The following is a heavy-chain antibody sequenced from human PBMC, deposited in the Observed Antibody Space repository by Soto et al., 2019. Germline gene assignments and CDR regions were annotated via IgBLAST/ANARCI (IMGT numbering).Heavy chain of an antibody. J-gene: IGHJ4*02. Sequence: QVQLQESGPGLVKPSGTLSLTCAVSGGSISSSNWWSWVRQPPGKGLEWIGEIYNSGSTNYNPSLKSRVTITVDESKKQFSLKLSSVTAADTAVYYCAIRWSSSWYSIDYWGQGTLVTVSS. CDR2: IYNSGST. CDR1: GGSISSSNW. V-gene: IGHV4-4*02. D-gene: IGHD6-13*01. CDR3: AIRWSSSWYSIDY.